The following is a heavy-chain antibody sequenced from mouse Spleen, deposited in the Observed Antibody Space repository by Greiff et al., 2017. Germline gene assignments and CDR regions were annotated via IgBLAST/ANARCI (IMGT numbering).Heavy chain of an antibody. D-gene: IGHD1-1*01. Sequence: EVKVVESGGGLVKPGGSLKLSCAASGFTFSDYGMAWVRQAPGKGPEWVAFISNLAYSIYYADTVTGRFTISRENAKNTLYLEMSSLRSEDTAMYYCARTGGSSYGWYFDVWGAGTTVTVSS. CDR3: ARTGGSSYGWYFDV. V-gene: IGHV5-15*01. J-gene: IGHJ1*01. CDR2: ISNLAYSI. CDR1: GFTFSDYG.